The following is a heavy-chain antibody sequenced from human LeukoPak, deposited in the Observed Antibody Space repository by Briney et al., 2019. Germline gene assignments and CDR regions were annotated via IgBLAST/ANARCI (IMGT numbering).Heavy chain of an antibody. CDR1: GGTFSSYA. Sequence: SVKVSCKASGGTFSSYAISWMRQAPGQGLEWMGGIIPIFGTANYAQKFQGRVTITTDESTTTAYLELSSLRSEDTAVYYCARGRIVGAIPFDYWGQGTLVTVSS. V-gene: IGHV1-69*05. CDR2: IIPIFGTA. D-gene: IGHD1-26*01. CDR3: ARGRIVGAIPFDY. J-gene: IGHJ4*02.